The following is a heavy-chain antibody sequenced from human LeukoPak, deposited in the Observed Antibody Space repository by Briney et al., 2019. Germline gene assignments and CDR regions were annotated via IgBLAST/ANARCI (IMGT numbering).Heavy chain of an antibody. J-gene: IGHJ3*02. CDR2: ISSSSSSI. Sequence: PGGSLRLSCAASGFTFSSYSMNWVRQAPGKGLEWVSSISSSSSSIYYADSVKGRFVISRDNAKNSLFLQMNSLRAEDTAVYYCARGFRRSYRYLDTFDIWGQGTMVTVSS. CDR1: GFTFSSYS. D-gene: IGHD3-16*02. V-gene: IGHV3-21*01. CDR3: ARGFRRSYRYLDTFDI.